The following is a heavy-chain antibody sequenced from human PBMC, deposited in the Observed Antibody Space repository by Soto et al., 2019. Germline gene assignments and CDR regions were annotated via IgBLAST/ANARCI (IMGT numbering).Heavy chain of an antibody. CDR2: ISAYNGNT. V-gene: IGHV1-18*04. D-gene: IGHD2-2*01. CDR1: GYTFTSYG. J-gene: IGHJ6*02. Sequence: ASVKVSCKASGYTFTSYGISWVRQAPGQGLEWMGWISAYNGNTNYAQKLQGRVTMTTDTSTSTAYMELRSLRSDDTAVYYCAREVRGYCSGTSCRNYYYYYGMDVWGQGTTVTVSS. CDR3: AREVRGYCSGTSCRNYYYYYGMDV.